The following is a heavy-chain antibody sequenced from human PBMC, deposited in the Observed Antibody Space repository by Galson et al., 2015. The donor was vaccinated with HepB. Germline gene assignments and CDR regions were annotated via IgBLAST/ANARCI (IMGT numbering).Heavy chain of an antibody. J-gene: IGHJ6*03. CDR2: TSSDVRVK. CDR3: ARAPVATINYYFYLEV. D-gene: IGHD5-12*01. V-gene: IGHV3-30*03. CDR1: GFTPSSYA. Sequence: SLRLSCAASGFTPSSYAMHWVRQAPGQGLEWVAVTSSDVRVKYYGDSVKGRFTISRDNSKSTLYLQMNSLRPEDTAVYYCARAPVATINYYFYLEVWGKGTTVTVSS.